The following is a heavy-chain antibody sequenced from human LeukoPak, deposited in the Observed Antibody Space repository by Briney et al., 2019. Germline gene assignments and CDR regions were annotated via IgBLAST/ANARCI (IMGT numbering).Heavy chain of an antibody. CDR2: INTNTGNP. D-gene: IGHD1-1*01. J-gene: IGHJ5*02. CDR1: GYTFTSYA. V-gene: IGHV7-4-1*02. Sequence: ASVKVSCKASGYTFTSYAMNLVRQAPGQGLEWMGWINTNTGNPTYAQGSTGRFVFSFDPSVSTAYLQISSLKAEDTAVYYCARYQLERRGGILNWFDPWGQGTLVTVSS. CDR3: ARYQLERRGGILNWFDP.